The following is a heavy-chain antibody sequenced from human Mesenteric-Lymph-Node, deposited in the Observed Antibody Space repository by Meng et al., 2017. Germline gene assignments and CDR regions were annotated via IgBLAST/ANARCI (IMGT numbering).Heavy chain of an antibody. Sequence: GESLKISCKGSGYIFTTYWIAWVRQKPGKGLECMGIIFPGDSYTRYSPSFQGQVTISADTGTAYLQWSSLKASDTAIYYWARGGNGDYGWFDPWGQGTLVTVSS. V-gene: IGHV5-51*01. CDR2: IFPGDSYT. D-gene: IGHD4-17*01. J-gene: IGHJ5*02. CDR1: GYIFTTYW. CDR3: ARGGNGDYGWFDP.